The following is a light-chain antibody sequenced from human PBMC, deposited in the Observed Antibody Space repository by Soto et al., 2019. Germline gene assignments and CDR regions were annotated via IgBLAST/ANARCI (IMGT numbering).Light chain of an antibody. V-gene: IGLV1-44*01. Sequence: QSVLTQPPSASGTPGQRVTISCSGSTSNIGSNTVNWYQQLPGTAPKLLIYSNDQRPSGVPDRISGSKSGTSASLAISGLQSEDEADYYCATWDDSLKGQVVFGGGTKLTVL. CDR1: TSNIGSNT. J-gene: IGLJ2*01. CDR2: SND. CDR3: ATWDDSLKGQVV.